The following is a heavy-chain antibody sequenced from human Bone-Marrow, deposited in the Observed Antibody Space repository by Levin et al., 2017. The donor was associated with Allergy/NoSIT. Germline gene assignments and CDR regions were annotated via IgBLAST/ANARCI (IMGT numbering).Heavy chain of an antibody. CDR1: GGSISSSNW. V-gene: IGHV4-4*02. CDR3: ARSAWERLLRWDWFDP. Sequence: SETLSLTCAVSGGSISSSNWWSLVRQPPGKGLEWIGEIYHSGSTNYNPSLKSRVTISVDKSKNQFSLKLSSVTAADTAVYYCARSAWERLLRWDWFDPWGQGTLVTVSS. J-gene: IGHJ5*02. D-gene: IGHD3-3*01. CDR2: IYHSGST.